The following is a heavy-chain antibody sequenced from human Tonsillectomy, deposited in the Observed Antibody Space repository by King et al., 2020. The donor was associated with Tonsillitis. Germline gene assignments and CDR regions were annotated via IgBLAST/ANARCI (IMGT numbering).Heavy chain of an antibody. J-gene: IGHJ4*02. D-gene: IGHD3-16*01. CDR3: ARQIWGGGGGLCYFDY. Sequence: QLVQSGAEVKKPGESLKISCKGSGYSFSSYWVAWVRQMPGKGLEWMGIIYPGDSDTRYSPSFQGQVTISADKSINTAYLQWSSLKASDTAMYYCARQIWGGGGGLCYFDYWGQGTLVTVSS. CDR2: IYPGDSDT. V-gene: IGHV5-51*01. CDR1: GYSFSSYW.